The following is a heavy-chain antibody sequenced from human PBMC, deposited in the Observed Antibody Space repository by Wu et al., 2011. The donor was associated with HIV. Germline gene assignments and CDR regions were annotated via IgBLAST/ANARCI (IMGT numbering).Heavy chain of an antibody. V-gene: IGHV1-24*01. D-gene: IGHD2-2*01. Sequence: QVQLVQSGAEVKKPGASVKVSCKVSGYRLSELSIHWVRQTPRKGLEWMGGIDPRDGETLNTRKFLGRLTMTKDTSTGTVYMDLSTLTSDDTALYYCLAGYAIMGSFWGQGTLVSVSS. J-gene: IGHJ4*02. CDR2: IDPRDGET. CDR3: LAGYAIMGSF. CDR1: GYRLSELS.